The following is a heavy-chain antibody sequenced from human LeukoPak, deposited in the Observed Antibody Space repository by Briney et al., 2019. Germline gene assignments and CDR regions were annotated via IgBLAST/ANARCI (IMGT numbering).Heavy chain of an antibody. J-gene: IGHJ5*02. Sequence: WASVKVSCKASGYTFTSYYMHWVRQAPGQGLEWMGIINPSGGSTSYAQKFQGRVTMTRDTSTSTVYMELSSLRSEDTAVYYCAREAVTISALVRTQTTKRPHRFDPWGQGTLVTVSS. D-gene: IGHD3-3*01. CDR1: GYTFTSYY. CDR2: INPSGGST. V-gene: IGHV1-46*01. CDR3: AREAVTISALVRTQTTKRPHRFDP.